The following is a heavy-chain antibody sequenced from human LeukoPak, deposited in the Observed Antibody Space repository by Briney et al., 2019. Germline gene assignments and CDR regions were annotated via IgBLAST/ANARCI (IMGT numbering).Heavy chain of an antibody. CDR2: IYTSGST. CDR1: GGSISSGIYY. V-gene: IGHV4-61*02. Sequence: PSETLSLTCTVSGGSISSGIYYWSWIRPPAGKGLEWIGRIYTSGSTNYNPSLKSRITISVDTSKNQFSLKLSSVTAADTAVYYCARHGGTAAARSPLVDVWGKGTTVTISS. J-gene: IGHJ6*04. CDR3: ARHGGTAAARSPLVDV. D-gene: IGHD6-13*01.